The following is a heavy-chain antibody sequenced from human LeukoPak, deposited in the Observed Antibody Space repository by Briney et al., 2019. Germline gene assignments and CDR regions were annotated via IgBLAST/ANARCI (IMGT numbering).Heavy chain of an antibody. J-gene: IGHJ4*02. CDR2: INPNSGGT. CDR3: ARGRVAILTGYSTFDY. Sequence: ASVKVSCKASGYTFTGYYMHWVRQAPGQGLEWMGWINPNSGGTNYAQKFQGRVTITRNTSISTAYMELSSLRSEDTAVYYCARGRVAILTGYSTFDYWGQGTLVTVSS. D-gene: IGHD3-9*01. V-gene: IGHV1-2*02. CDR1: GYTFTGYY.